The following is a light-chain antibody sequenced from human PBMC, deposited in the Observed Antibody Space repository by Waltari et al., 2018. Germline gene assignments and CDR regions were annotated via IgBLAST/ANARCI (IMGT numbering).Light chain of an antibody. J-gene: IGKJ1*01. CDR2: WAS. CDR1: QSVLFSSNNKNY. Sequence: DIVMTQSPDSLAGSLGERATINCKSTQSVLFSSNNKNYLAWYQQKPGQPPKLLIYWASTREPGVPDRFSGSGSGTDFTLTINSLQAEDVAVYYCQQYYTTPRTFGQGTKVEIK. CDR3: QQYYTTPRT. V-gene: IGKV4-1*01.